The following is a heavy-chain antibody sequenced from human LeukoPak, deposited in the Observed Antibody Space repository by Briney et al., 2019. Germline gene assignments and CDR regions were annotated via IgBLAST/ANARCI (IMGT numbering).Heavy chain of an antibody. CDR1: GYTFSSYG. D-gene: IGHD2-15*01. J-gene: IGHJ5*02. V-gene: IGHV1-18*04. CDR3: ARDQGVAATSWFDP. Sequence: ASVKVSCKASGYTFSSYGISWVRQAPGQGLEWMGWINAYNGNTNYAQKLQGRVTMTTDTSTSTAYMELRSLRSDDTAVYYCARDQGVAATSWFDPWGQGTLVTVSS. CDR2: INAYNGNT.